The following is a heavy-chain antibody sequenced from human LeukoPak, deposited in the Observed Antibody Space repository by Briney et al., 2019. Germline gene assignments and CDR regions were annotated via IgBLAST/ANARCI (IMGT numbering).Heavy chain of an antibody. D-gene: IGHD2-2*01. CDR3: TRAGYCSSTSCYASDYYYYYYMDV. Sequence: GGSLRLSCTASGFTFGDYAMSWVRQAPGKGLEWVGFIRSKAYGGTTEYAASVKGRFTISRDDSKSIAYLQMNSLKTEDTAVYYCTRAGYCSSTSCYASDYYYYYYMDVWGKGTTVTISS. J-gene: IGHJ6*03. V-gene: IGHV3-49*04. CDR1: GFTFGDYA. CDR2: IRSKAYGGTT.